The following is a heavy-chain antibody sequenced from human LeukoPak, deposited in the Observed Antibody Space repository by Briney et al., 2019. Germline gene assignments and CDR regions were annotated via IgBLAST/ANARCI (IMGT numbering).Heavy chain of an antibody. CDR3: AKTSAGIRGGYFDY. V-gene: IGHV3-23*01. CDR2: INDSGGNT. CDR1: GFTFSSYA. J-gene: IGHJ4*02. D-gene: IGHD3-10*01. Sequence: HAGGSLRLSCAASGFTFSSYAMSWVRQAPGKGLEGVSLINDSGGNTYYADSVKGRFTISRDNSKNTLFLQMSSLRAEDTAVYYCAKTSAGIRGGYFDYWGQGTLVTVSS.